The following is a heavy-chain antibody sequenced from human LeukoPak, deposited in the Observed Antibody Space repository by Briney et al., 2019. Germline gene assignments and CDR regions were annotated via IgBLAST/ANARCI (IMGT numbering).Heavy chain of an antibody. V-gene: IGHV3-30*03. D-gene: IGHD6-25*01. CDR3: ARDRHVAAAGYYFDY. Sequence: GGSLRLSCAASGFTFSSYSMNWVRQAPGKGLEWVAVIADDGKDKHYVESVKGRFTISRDNSKNTLYLQMNSLRVEDTAVYYCARDRHVAAAGYYFDYWGQGTLVTVSS. CDR1: GFTFSSYS. CDR2: IADDGKDK. J-gene: IGHJ4*02.